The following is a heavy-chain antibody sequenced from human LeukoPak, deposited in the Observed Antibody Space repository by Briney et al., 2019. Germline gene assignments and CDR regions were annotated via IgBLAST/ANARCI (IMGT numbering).Heavy chain of an antibody. Sequence: SGGSLRLSCAASGFTFSDYWMSWVRQAPGKGLEWVANIKQDGSAKYYVDSVKGRFTISRDNAKNSLYLQMNSLRAEDTAVYYCAELGITMIGGVWGKGTTVTISS. CDR1: GFTFSDYW. V-gene: IGHV3-7*01. J-gene: IGHJ6*04. D-gene: IGHD3-10*02. CDR3: AELGITMIGGV. CDR2: IKQDGSAK.